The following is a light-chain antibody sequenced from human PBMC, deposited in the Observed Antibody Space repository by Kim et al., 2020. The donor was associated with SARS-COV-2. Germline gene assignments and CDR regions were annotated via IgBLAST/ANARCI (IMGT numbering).Light chain of an antibody. CDR1: DSNIGSNT. CDR2: TNS. V-gene: IGLV1-44*01. J-gene: IGLJ3*02. CDR3: SARDDSMNGWV. Sequence: QSLQTQPPSASGTPGQSVTISCSGSDSNIGSNTVSWFQHVPGKPPKLIIHTNSQRPSGVPDRFSASKSGTSASLAISGLQSEDEADYYCSARDDSMNGWVFGGGTQLTVL.